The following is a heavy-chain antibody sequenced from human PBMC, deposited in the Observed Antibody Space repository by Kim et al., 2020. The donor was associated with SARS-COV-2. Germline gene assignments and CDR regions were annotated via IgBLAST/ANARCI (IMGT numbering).Heavy chain of an antibody. D-gene: IGHD2-2*02. Sequence: QKLQGRVTMTTDTSTSTAYMELRSLRSDDTAVYYCARTDCSSTSCYTFDYWGQGTLVTVSS. V-gene: IGHV1-18*01. J-gene: IGHJ4*02. CDR3: ARTDCSSTSCYTFDY.